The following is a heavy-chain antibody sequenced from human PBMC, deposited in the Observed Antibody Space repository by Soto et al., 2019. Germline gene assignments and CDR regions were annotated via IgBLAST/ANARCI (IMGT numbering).Heavy chain of an antibody. CDR2: ISSNGGST. D-gene: IGHD4-17*01. V-gene: IGHV3-64*07. CDR1: GFIFGNIT. CDR3: ARADYGTFDN. Sequence: EVQLLESGGGLFQRGGSLRLSGVASGFIFGNITMHWVRQDPGKGLEYVSGISSNGGSTFYADSVKGRFSISRDNSKNTLHLQMGSLRPEDTAIYYCARADYGTFDNWGQGTLVAVSS. J-gene: IGHJ4*02.